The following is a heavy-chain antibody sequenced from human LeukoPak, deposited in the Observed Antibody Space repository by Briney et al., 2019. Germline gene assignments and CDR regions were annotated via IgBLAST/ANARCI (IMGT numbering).Heavy chain of an antibody. CDR1: GYTFTSYS. V-gene: IGHV1-18*01. CDR2: ISAYNGNT. D-gene: IGHD1-26*01. CDR3: ARSFGVGATTQNILHY. Sequence: ASVKVSCKASGYTFTSYSISWVRQAPGQGLEWMGWISAYNGNTNYAQKLQGRVTMTTDISTSTAYMELRSLRSDDTAVYYCARSFGVGATTQNILHYWGQGTLVTVSS. J-gene: IGHJ4*02.